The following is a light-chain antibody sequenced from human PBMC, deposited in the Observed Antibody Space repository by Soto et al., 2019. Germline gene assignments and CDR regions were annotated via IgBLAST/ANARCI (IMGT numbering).Light chain of an antibody. Sequence: QSVLTQPPSVTGAPGQRVTISCTGSNSNIGAGFAVHWYQQFPGRVPKLLIYDNNKRPSGIPDRFSGSKSGTSATLGITGLQTGDEADYYCGTWDSSLSAGVFGGGTKLTVL. CDR1: NSNIGAGF. CDR2: DNN. V-gene: IGLV1-51*01. CDR3: GTWDSSLSAGV. J-gene: IGLJ2*01.